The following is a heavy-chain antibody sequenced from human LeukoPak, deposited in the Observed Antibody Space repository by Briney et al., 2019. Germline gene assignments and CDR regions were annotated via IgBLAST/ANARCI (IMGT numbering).Heavy chain of an antibody. CDR1: GLTFSSYS. CDR3: ARGRHSGDWLIEI. D-gene: IGHD6-25*01. Sequence: GGSLRLSCAASGLTFSSYSMNWVRQAPGKGLEWVSFISGSSSSIYYADSVKGRFTISRDNAKNSLYLQMNSLRDEDTAVYYCARGRHSGDWLIEIWGQGTLVTVSS. CDR2: ISGSSSSI. J-gene: IGHJ4*01. V-gene: IGHV3-48*02.